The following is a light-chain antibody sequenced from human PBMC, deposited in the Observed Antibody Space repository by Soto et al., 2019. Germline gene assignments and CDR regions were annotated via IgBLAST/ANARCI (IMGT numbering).Light chain of an antibody. CDR2: NVY. CDR1: SSDVGGYNY. V-gene: IGLV2-14*01. Sequence: QSALTQPPSASGSPGQSVAISCTGTSSDVGGYNYVSWYQQHPGKAPKLMIYNVYDRPSGISYRFSGSKSGNTASLTIFGLQGEDEADYYCSAYTVSRTYVFGTGTKVTVL. J-gene: IGLJ1*01. CDR3: SAYTVSRTYV.